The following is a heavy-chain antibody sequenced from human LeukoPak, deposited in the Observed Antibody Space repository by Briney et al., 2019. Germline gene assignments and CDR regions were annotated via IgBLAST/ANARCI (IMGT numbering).Heavy chain of an antibody. D-gene: IGHD4-17*01. J-gene: IGHJ4*02. CDR3: ARRSYGDYVRDY. CDR1: GGSLSSSSSY. V-gene: IGHV4-39*01. Sequence: SETLSLTCTVSGGSLSSSSSYWGWIRQPPGKWLEWIGSIYYSGSTYYNPSLMSRVTISVDTSKNQFSLKLSSVTAADTAVYYCARRSYGDYVRDYWGQETLVTVSS. CDR2: IYYSGST.